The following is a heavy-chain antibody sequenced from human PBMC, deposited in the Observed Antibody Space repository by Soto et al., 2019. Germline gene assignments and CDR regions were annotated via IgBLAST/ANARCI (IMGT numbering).Heavy chain of an antibody. Sequence: EVQLLESGGGWLRPGGSLRLSCAAPGFTFSSNPMSWVRQAPGKGLEWVSAISGSGGSTYYAASVKGRFTISRDNSKNTLYLQMNSLRAEDTAVYYCAKYGRWLVHFYYYGMDVWGQGTTVTVSS. D-gene: IGHD6-19*01. CDR1: GFTFSSNP. V-gene: IGHV3-23*01. CDR3: AKYGRWLVHFYYYGMDV. CDR2: ISGSGGST. J-gene: IGHJ6*02.